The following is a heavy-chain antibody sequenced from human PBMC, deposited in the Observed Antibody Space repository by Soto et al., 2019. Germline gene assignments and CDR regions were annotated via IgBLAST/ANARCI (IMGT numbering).Heavy chain of an antibody. CDR2: INSDETNT. Sequence: EVQLVESGGGVVQPGGSLRLSCAATGFTFSNYWMHWVRQAPGKGLMWDSRINSDETNTDCADSVKGRFTISRDNAKNTLYLQMSSLRAEDTAVYYCARAGGIYCTTTRCYTYFDSWGPGILVTVSS. J-gene: IGHJ4*02. V-gene: IGHV3-74*01. CDR3: ARAGGIYCTTTRCYTYFDS. D-gene: IGHD2-2*02. CDR1: GFTFSNYW.